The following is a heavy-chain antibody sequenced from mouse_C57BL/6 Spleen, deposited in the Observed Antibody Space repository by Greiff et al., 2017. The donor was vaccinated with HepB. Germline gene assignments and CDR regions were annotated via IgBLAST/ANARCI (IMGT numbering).Heavy chain of an antibody. Sequence: EVQLVESGGGLVKPGGSLKLSCAASGFTFSDYGMHWVRQAPEKGLEWVAYISSGSSTTYYTDTVKGRVTISRDNAKNTLFLQMSSLRSEDTAMYYCARDEEGYADWGQGTLVTVSA. V-gene: IGHV5-17*01. CDR2: ISSGSSTT. J-gene: IGHJ3*01. D-gene: IGHD2-14*01. CDR3: ARDEEGYAD. CDR1: GFTFSDYG.